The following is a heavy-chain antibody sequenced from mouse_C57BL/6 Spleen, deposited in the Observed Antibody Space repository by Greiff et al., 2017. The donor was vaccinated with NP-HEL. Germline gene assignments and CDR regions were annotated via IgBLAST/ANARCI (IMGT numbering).Heavy chain of an antibody. Sequence: QVQLQQPGAELVKPGASVKMSCKASGYTFTSYWITWVKQRPGQGLEWIGDIYPGSGSTNYHEKFKSKATLTVDTSYSTAYMQLSSLTSEDSAVYYCARCLDYYGSSYPYYFGCWGKGTTLSVAS. V-gene: IGHV1-55*01. CDR2: IYPGSGST. J-gene: IGHJ2*01. D-gene: IGHD1-1*01. CDR3: ARCLDYYGSSYPYYFGC. CDR1: GYTFTSYW.